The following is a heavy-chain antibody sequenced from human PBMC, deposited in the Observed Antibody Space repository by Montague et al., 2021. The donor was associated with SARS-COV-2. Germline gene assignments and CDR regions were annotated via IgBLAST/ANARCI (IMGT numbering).Heavy chain of an antibody. CDR3: ARDRRIVGALYYYYGMDV. V-gene: IGHV3-53*01. CDR2: IYSGGST. Sequence: SLRLSCAASGFTVSSNYMSWVRRAPGKGLEWVSVIYSGGSTYYADSVKGRFTISRDNSKNTLYLQMNGLRAEDTAVYYCARDRRIVGALYYYYGMDVWGQGTTVTVSS. D-gene: IGHD1-26*01. J-gene: IGHJ6*02. CDR1: GFTVSSNY.